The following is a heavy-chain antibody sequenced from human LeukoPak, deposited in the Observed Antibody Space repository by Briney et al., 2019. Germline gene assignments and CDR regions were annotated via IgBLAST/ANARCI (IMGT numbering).Heavy chain of an antibody. J-gene: IGHJ5*02. D-gene: IGHD6-13*01. CDR2: ISSSGSTI. CDR1: GFTFSSYE. CDR3: ARVTMAAAGTWWFDP. V-gene: IGHV3-48*03. Sequence: GGSLRLSCAASGFTFSSYEMNWVRQAPGKGLEWVSYISSSGSTIYYADSVKGRFTISRDNAKNSLYLQMNSLRAEDTAVYYCARVTMAAAGTWWFDPWGQGTLVTVSS.